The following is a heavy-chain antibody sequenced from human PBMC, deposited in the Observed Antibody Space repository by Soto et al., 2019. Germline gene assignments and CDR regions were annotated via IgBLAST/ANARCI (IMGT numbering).Heavy chain of an antibody. CDR2: ISGSGFKK. CDR3: AKNQGVELVPLATVDWFDP. J-gene: IGHJ5*02. D-gene: IGHD1-26*01. CDR1: GFIFENFG. Sequence: GGSLRLSCAASGFIFENFGMSWVRQAPGKGLEWISSISGSGFKKYYADSVKGRSTISRGNSKSTVYLELNNLSAGDTAVYHCAKNQGVELVPLATVDWFDPWGQGSVVTVSS. V-gene: IGHV3-23*01.